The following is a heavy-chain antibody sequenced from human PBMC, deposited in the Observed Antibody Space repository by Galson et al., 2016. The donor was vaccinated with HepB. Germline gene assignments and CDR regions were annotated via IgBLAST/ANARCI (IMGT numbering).Heavy chain of an antibody. D-gene: IGHD6-19*01. CDR1: GGSVSSGSNY. CDR3: ARAPLTVTGHWYLDL. V-gene: IGHV4-61*02. CDR2: IYSSGSS. Sequence: LSLTCSVSGGSVSSGSNYWNWIRQTAGKGLGWIGRIYSSGSSDYNPSLKSRVTISIDTSKNQFSLKLTSLAAADTAVYYCARAPLTVTGHWYLDLWGRGTLVAVSS. J-gene: IGHJ2*01.